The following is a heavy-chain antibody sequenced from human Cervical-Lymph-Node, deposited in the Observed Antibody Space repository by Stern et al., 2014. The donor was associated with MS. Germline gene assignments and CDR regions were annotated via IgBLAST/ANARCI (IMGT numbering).Heavy chain of an antibody. Sequence: VQLVESGAEVKKPGSSVKVSCKASGGTFSKYPISWVRQAPGQGLEWMGGLIPLFGIVNYTQKFQGRITITADKSTSTAYMELSSLRSEDTAAYYCARGGIAVVVAATRDYYYGMDVWGQGTTVTVSS. D-gene: IGHD2-15*01. CDR1: GGTFSKYP. J-gene: IGHJ6*02. CDR2: LIPLFGIV. CDR3: ARGGIAVVVAATRDYYYGMDV. V-gene: IGHV1-69*17.